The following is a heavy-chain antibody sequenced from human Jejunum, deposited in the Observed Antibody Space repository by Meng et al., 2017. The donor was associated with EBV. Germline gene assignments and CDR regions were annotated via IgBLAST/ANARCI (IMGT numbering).Heavy chain of an antibody. J-gene: IGHJ4*02. Sequence: QVELVQSGSELKNPGASVKVSCKASGYTFTTYGLSWVRQAPGQGLEWLGWINTETGNPTYAQGFTGRFVFSLDTSVSTAYLQINNVKAEDTAVYYCARKRWFPNHYFDYWGLGTLVTVSS. CDR1: GYTFTTYG. D-gene: IGHD5-18*01. CDR2: INTETGNP. CDR3: ARKRWFPNHYFDY. V-gene: IGHV7-4-1*02.